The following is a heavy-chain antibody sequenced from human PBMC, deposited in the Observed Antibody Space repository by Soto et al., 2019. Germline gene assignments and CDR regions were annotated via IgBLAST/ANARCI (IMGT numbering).Heavy chain of an antibody. CDR1: GYTFTGYY. J-gene: IGHJ4*02. V-gene: IGHV1-2*04. Sequence: RASVKVSCKASGYTFTGYYMHWVRQAPGQGLEWMGWINPNSGGTNYAQKFQGWVTMTRDTSISTAYMELSRLRSDDTAVYYCARGATVGKYKDCSGGSCAYFVDRGQGTLVPVSS. CDR2: INPNSGGT. CDR3: ARGATVGKYKDCSGGSCAYFVD. D-gene: IGHD2-15*01.